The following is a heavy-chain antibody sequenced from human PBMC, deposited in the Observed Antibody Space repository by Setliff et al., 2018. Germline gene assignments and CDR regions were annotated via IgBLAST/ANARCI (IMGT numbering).Heavy chain of an antibody. CDR1: GYTFSDYG. Sequence: ASVKVSCKASGYTFSDYGITWVRQAPGQGLEWMGWISGYTGNAYYAHKFQDRVTMTTDTSTGTAYMEVTSLRFDDTAIYYCSRLVRYCTTTTCQTLSGGEHWGPGTLVTVSS. CDR3: SRLVRYCTTTTCQTLSGGEH. V-gene: IGHV1-18*01. D-gene: IGHD2-8*01. J-gene: IGHJ1*01. CDR2: ISGYTGNA.